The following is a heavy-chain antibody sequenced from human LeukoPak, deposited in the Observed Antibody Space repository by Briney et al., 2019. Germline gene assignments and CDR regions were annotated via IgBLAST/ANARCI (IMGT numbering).Heavy chain of an antibody. J-gene: IGHJ4*02. V-gene: IGHV3-7*01. CDR3: ARDRDIVVVTAIPDADY. CDR1: GFTFSSYW. D-gene: IGHD2-21*02. CDR2: IKQDGSEK. Sequence: PGGSLRLSCAASGFTFSSYWMNWDRQAPGKGLEWVANIKQDGSEKYYVDSVKGRFTISRDNAKNSLYLQMNSLRAEDTAVYYCARDRDIVVVTAIPDADYWGQGTLVTVSS.